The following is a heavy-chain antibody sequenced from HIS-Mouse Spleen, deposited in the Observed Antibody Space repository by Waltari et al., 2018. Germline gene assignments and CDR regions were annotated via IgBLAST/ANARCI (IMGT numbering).Heavy chain of an antibody. CDR1: GGSISSSSYY. D-gene: IGHD1-26*01. CDR2: IYYSGST. CDR3: ARGRDSGSYYFDY. V-gene: IGHV4-39*07. J-gene: IGHJ4*02. Sequence: QLQLQESGPGLVKPSETLSLTRTVSGGSISSSSYYWGWIRQPPGKGLEWIGSIYYSGSTYYNPSLKSRVTISVDTSKNQFSLKLSSVTAADTAVYYCARGRDSGSYYFDYWGQGTLVTVSS.